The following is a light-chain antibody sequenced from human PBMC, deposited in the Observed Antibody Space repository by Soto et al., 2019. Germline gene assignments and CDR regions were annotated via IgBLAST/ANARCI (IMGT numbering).Light chain of an antibody. CDR2: GAS. CDR3: QQYAGSPWT. CDR1: QTIRNNY. V-gene: IGKV3-20*01. J-gene: IGKJ1*01. Sequence: ETVLTQSPGTLSLSPGETATLSCRASQTIRNNYLAWYRQTPGQAPRLLIYGASNRATGIADRFSGSGSGIDFTLIISRLEPEDFALYYCQQYAGSPWTFGQGTKVEIK.